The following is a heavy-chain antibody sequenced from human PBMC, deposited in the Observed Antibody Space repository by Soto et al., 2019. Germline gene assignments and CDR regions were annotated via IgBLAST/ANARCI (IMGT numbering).Heavy chain of an antibody. Sequence: GGSLGLSCVSSAVSFTNAWMSWVRQAPGKGLEWVGRIKSITDGGTTDYAAPVKGRFTISRDDSNNTLYLQMNSLKTEDTAVYYCSTGRSTYGLDSWGQGTLVTVSS. CDR2: IKSITDGGTT. D-gene: IGHD5-18*01. V-gene: IGHV3-15*01. CDR1: AVSFTNAW. J-gene: IGHJ4*02. CDR3: STGRSTYGLDS.